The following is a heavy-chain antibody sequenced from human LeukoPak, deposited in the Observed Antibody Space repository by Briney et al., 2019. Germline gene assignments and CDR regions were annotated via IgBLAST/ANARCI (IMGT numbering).Heavy chain of an antibody. CDR1: GFTVSSNY. V-gene: IGHV3-23*01. J-gene: IGHJ5*02. D-gene: IGHD6-13*01. Sequence: GGSLRLSCTASGFTVSSNYMSWVRQAPGKGLEWVSAISGSGGSTYYADSVKGRFTISRDNSKNTLYLQMSSLRAEDTAVYYCAKDPGSSRPRNWFDPWGQGTLVTVSS. CDR2: ISGSGGST. CDR3: AKDPGSSRPRNWFDP.